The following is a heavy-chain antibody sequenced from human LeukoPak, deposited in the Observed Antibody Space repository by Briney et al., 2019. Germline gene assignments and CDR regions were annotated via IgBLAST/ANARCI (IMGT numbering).Heavy chain of an antibody. J-gene: IGHJ4*02. CDR3: ARADYYYDSSGYYVHDY. Sequence: PSETLSLTCAVYGGSSSGYYWSWIRQPPGKGLEWIGEINHSGSTNYNPSLKSRVTISVDTSKNQFSLKLSSVTAADTAVYYCARADYYYDSSGYYVHDYWGQGTLVTVSS. V-gene: IGHV4-34*01. D-gene: IGHD3-22*01. CDR1: GGSSSGYY. CDR2: INHSGST.